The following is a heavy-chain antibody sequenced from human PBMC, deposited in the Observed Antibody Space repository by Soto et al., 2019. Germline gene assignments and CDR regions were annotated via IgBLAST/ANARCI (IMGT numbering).Heavy chain of an antibody. CDR2: IDPSDSYT. J-gene: IGHJ6*02. CDR3: ARHGDVVVPAAIPLHYYYFGMDV. D-gene: IGHD2-2*02. CDR1: GYSFTSYW. V-gene: IGHV5-10-1*01. Sequence: GESLKISCKGSGYSFTSYWISWVRQMPGKGLEWMGRIDPSDSYTNYSPSFQGHVTISADKSISTAYLQWSSLKASDTAMYYCARHGDVVVPAAIPLHYYYFGMDVWGQGTTVTVSS.